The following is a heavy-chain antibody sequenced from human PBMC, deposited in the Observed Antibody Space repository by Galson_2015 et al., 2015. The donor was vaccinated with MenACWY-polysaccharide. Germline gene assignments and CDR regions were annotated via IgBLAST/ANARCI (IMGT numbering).Heavy chain of an antibody. Sequence: SLRLSCAASGFTFSSYWMHWVRQAPGKGLEWVASINSDGRNTSYADSVKGRFIISRDNAKNTLYLQMNSLRGEDTAVYYCARGAPRSPATSYFAYWGQGTLVTVSS. CDR1: GFTFSSYW. J-gene: IGHJ4*02. D-gene: IGHD2-15*01. V-gene: IGHV3-74*01. CDR3: ARGAPRSPATSYFAY. CDR2: INSDGRNT.